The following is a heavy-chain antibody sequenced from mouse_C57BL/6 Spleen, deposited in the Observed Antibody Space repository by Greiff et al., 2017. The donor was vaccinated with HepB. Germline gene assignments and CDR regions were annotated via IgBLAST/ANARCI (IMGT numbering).Heavy chain of an antibody. CDR2: IDPETGGT. CDR1: GYTFTDYE. D-gene: IGHD2-4*01. V-gene: IGHV1-15*01. CDR3: TRYDYDFDY. J-gene: IGHJ2*01. Sequence: QVQLQQSGAELVRPGASVTLSCKASGYTFTDYEMHWVKQTPVHGLEWIGAIDPETGGTAYNQKFKGKAILTADKSSSTAYMELRSLTSEASDVYYCTRYDYDFDYWGQGTTLTVSS.